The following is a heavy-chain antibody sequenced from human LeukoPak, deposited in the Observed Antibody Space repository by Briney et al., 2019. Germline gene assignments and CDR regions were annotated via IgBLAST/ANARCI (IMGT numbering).Heavy chain of an antibody. V-gene: IGHV3-53*01. CDR2: IYSGGST. J-gene: IGHJ4*02. CDR3: ARDKGIFDY. CDR1: GFTVSSNY. Sequence: GGSLRLSCAPSGFTVSSNYMSWVRQPPGKGLEWVSVIYSGGSTYYADSVKGRFTISRDNSKTTLYLQMNSLRAEDTAVYYCARDKGIFDYWGQGTLVTVSS. D-gene: IGHD1-14*01.